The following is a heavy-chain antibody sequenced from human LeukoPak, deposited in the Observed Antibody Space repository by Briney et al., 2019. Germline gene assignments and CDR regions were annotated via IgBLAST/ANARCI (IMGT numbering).Heavy chain of an antibody. V-gene: IGHV4-34*01. D-gene: IGHD5-18*01. CDR1: GGSISSYY. CDR2: INHSGST. Sequence: SETLSLTCTVSGGSISSYYWSWIRQPPGKGLEWIGEINHSGSTNYNPSLKSRVTISVDTSKNQFSLKLSSVTAADTAVYYCAARWGNVDTAMGPYWGQGTLVTVSS. J-gene: IGHJ4*02. CDR3: AARWGNVDTAMGPY.